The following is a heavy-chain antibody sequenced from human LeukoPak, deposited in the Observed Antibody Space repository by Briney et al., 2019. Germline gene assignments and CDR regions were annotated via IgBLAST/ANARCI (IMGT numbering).Heavy chain of an antibody. J-gene: IGHJ4*02. CDR2: IWYDGSNE. D-gene: IGHD3-10*01. CDR3: ARAPLLWFGELGADY. Sequence: GGSLRLSCATSGFTFSTYAMHWVRQAPGKGLEWVAVIWYDGSNEHYVDSVKGRFTISRDNSINTLSLQMNSLRAEDTAVYYCARAPLLWFGELGADYWGQGTLVTVSS. V-gene: IGHV3-33*01. CDR1: GFTFSTYA.